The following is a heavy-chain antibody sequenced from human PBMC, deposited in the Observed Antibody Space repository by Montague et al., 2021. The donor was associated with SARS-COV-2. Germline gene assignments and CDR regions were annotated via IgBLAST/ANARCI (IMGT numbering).Heavy chain of an antibody. V-gene: IGHV4-34*01. J-gene: IGHJ3*01. CDR1: GTSFSGYY. CDR3: ARVPDYDVLTSHYADGFDA. CDR2: INHSGTT. D-gene: IGHD3-9*01. Sequence: SETLSLTCAVHGTSFSGYYWNWIRQPPGKGLEWIGEINHSGTTNFSPSLKRRVTISIDTSKNQFSLKLHSVTAADTALYFCARVPDYDVLTSHYADGFDAWGQGTMVTVSS.